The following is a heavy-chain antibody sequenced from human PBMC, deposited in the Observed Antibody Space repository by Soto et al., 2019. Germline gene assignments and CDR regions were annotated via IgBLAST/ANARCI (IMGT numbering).Heavy chain of an antibody. J-gene: IGHJ4*02. D-gene: IGHD6-13*01. CDR1: GFTFSSYA. V-gene: IGHV3-23*01. Sequence: EVQLLESGGGLVQPGGSLRLSCAASGFTFSSYAMSWVRQAPGKGLEWVSVISGGGGSTYYADSVKGRFTISRDNSQETLYLQMNSLRAEDTAVYYCAKDVYGSTIYYLDFWGQGTQVTVSS. CDR2: ISGGGGST. CDR3: AKDVYGSTIYYLDF.